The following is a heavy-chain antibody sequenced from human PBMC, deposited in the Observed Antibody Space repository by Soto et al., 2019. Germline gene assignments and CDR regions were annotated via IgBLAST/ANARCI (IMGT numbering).Heavy chain of an antibody. CDR1: GFTFNSYD. Sequence: EEQLVESGGGLVQPGGSLRLSCAASGFTFNSYDMHWVRQATGKGLEWVSTIGTANDTYYPGSVKGRFTISRENAKNSLYLQMTSLRAGDTAVYYCARALGAYYYYGMDVWGQGTTVTVSS. CDR3: ARALGAYYYYGMDV. V-gene: IGHV3-13*04. CDR2: IGTANDT. J-gene: IGHJ6*02.